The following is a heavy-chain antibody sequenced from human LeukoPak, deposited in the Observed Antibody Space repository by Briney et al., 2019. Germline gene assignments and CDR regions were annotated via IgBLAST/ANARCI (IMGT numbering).Heavy chain of an antibody. CDR3: AGEGYHGDQRY. Sequence: SETLSLTCTVSGGSISTSNYYWGWIRQPPGKGLEWIGNIFYSGSTYYSPSVKSRVTISLDTSRNQFSLKLNSVTAADTAVYYCAGEGYHGDQRYWGQGTLVTVSS. V-gene: IGHV4-39*07. CDR1: GGSISTSNYY. D-gene: IGHD4-17*01. CDR2: IFYSGST. J-gene: IGHJ4*02.